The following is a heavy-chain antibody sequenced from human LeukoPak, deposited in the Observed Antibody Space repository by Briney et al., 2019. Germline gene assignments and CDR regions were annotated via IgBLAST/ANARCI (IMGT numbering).Heavy chain of an antibody. CDR1: GFTFDDYA. CDR3: AKDINPYYYDSSGYPY. V-gene: IGHV3-9*01. D-gene: IGHD3-22*01. CDR2: ISWNSGSI. Sequence: GGSLRLSCGASGFTFDDYALHWVRQAPGKGLEWVSGISWNSGSIGYADSVKGRFTISRNNAKNSLYLQMNSLRVEDTALYSCAKDINPYYYDSSGYPYWGQGTLVTVSS. J-gene: IGHJ4*02.